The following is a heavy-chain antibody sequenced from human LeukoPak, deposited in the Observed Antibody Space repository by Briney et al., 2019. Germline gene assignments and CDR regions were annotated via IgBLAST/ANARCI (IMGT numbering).Heavy chain of an antibody. V-gene: IGHV3-23*01. J-gene: IGHJ2*01. CDR1: GFTFSSYA. D-gene: IGHD4-17*01. CDR3: ARAAGYYGDPGWYFDL. Sequence: GGSLRLSCAASGFTFSSYAMSWVRQAPGKGLEWVSAISGSGGSTYYADSVKGRFTISRDNSKNTLYLQMNSLRAEDTAVYYCARAAGYYGDPGWYFDLWGRGTLVTVSS. CDR2: ISGSGGST.